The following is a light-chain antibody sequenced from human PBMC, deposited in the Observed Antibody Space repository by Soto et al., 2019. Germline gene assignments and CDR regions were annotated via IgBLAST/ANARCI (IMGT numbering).Light chain of an antibody. V-gene: IGKV3-15*01. CDR2: GAS. J-gene: IGKJ1*01. Sequence: VLTQSPATLSVSPGERVTLSCRASQSVGSSLAWYRQKPGQATRLLVDGASTRATGIQARFSGSGSGTEFTRTIGSLQSEDFAVYYCLQYDKWPPWTFGQGTRWIS. CDR3: LQYDKWPPWT. CDR1: QSVGSS.